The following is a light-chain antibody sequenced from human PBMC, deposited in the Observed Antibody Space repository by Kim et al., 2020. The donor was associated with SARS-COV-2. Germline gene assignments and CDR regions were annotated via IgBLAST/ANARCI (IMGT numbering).Light chain of an antibody. V-gene: IGLV3-1*01. CDR3: QAWDSSTAGV. Sequence: SYELTQPPSVSVSPGQTASITCSGDKLGDKYTCWYQQKPGQSPVLVIYQDSERPSGIPERFSGSNSGNTATLTISGTRAMDEADYYCQAWDSSTAGVFGGGTKLTVL. CDR2: QDS. J-gene: IGLJ2*01. CDR1: KLGDKY.